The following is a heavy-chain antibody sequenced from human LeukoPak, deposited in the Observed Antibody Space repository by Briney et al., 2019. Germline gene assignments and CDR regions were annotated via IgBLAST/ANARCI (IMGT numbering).Heavy chain of an antibody. D-gene: IGHD1-1*01. J-gene: IGHJ3*02. Sequence: GGPLRLSCAASGFTITSYAMSWVRHAPGKGLEWVSAISSGGSTTYYADSVQGRFTISRDNSKNTLYLQVNSLRAEDTAVYYCTKGRRTDAFDIWGQGTMVTVSS. V-gene: IGHV3-23*01. CDR1: GFTITSYA. CDR2: ISSGGSTT. CDR3: TKGRRTDAFDI.